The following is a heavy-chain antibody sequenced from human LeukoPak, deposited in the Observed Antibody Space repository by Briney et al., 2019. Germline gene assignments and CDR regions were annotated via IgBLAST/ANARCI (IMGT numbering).Heavy chain of an antibody. CDR2: IYYSGST. V-gene: IGHV4-4*02. J-gene: IGHJ4*02. D-gene: IGHD1-7*01. CDR1: GGSISSSNW. CDR3: ARGPNLSLPLTY. Sequence: SETLSLTCTVSGGSISSSNWWSWVRQPPGKGLEWIGEIYYSGSTKYNPSLKSRVTISVDKSKNQFSLKLSSVTAADTAVYYCARGPNLSLPLTYWGQGTLVTVSS.